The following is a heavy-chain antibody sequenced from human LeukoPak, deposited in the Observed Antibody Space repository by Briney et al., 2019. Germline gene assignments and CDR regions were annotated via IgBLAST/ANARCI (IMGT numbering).Heavy chain of an antibody. CDR1: GFTFDDDT. CDR2: ISWDGGST. D-gene: IGHD4-11*01. Sequence: GGSLRLSCAASGFTFDDDTMHWVRQAPGKGLEWVSLISWDGGSTYYADSVKGRFTISRDNSKNSLYLQMNSLRTEDTALYYCAKEGVTVTTERYFDYWGQGTLVTVSS. J-gene: IGHJ4*02. CDR3: AKEGVTVTTERYFDY. V-gene: IGHV3-43*01.